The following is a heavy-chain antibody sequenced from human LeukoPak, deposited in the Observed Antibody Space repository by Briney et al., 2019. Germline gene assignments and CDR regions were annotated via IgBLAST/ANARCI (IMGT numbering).Heavy chain of an antibody. J-gene: IGHJ4*02. CDR2: ISWNSGSI. Sequence: GGSLRLSCAASGFTFDDYAMPWVRHAPGKGLEWVSGISWNSGSIVYADSVKGRFTISRDNAKNSLYLQMNSLRAEDTALYYCAKDRVYYGSGSPLDYCRRGTQVTVS. D-gene: IGHD3-10*01. CDR1: GFTFDDYA. CDR3: AKDRVYYGSGSPLDY. V-gene: IGHV3-9*01.